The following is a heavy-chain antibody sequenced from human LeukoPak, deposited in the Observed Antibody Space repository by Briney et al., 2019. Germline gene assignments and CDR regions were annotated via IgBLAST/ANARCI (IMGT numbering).Heavy chain of an antibody. D-gene: IGHD3-22*01. V-gene: IGHV3-23*01. CDR3: AKGRYYYDSSGYSPHYYFDY. CDR1: GFTFSSCG. Sequence: GGSLRLSCAASGFTFSSCGMSWVRQAPGKGLEWVSAISGSGGSTYYADSVKGRFTISRDNSKNTLYLQMNSLRAEDTAVYYCAKGRYYYDSSGYSPHYYFDYWGQGTLVTVSS. CDR2: ISGSGGST. J-gene: IGHJ4*02.